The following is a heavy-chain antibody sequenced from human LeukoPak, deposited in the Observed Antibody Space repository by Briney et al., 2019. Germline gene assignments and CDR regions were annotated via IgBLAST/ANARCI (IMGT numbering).Heavy chain of an antibody. D-gene: IGHD2-21*02. J-gene: IGHJ4*02. CDR3: ARSRSLAYCGGDCYFDFDY. CDR1: GYTFTSYD. CDR2: MNPNSGNT. V-gene: IGHV1-8*01. Sequence: ASVKVSCXASGYTFTSYDINWVRQATGQGLVWMGWMNPNSGNTGYAQKFQGRVTMTRNTSISTAYMELSSLRSEDTAVYYCARSRSLAYCGGDCYFDFDYWGQGTLVTVSS.